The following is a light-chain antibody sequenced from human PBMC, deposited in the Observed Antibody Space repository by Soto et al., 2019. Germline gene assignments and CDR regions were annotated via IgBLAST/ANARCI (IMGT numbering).Light chain of an antibody. Sequence: QSVLTQPASVSGSPGQSITISCTGTSSDVGGYNYVSWYQQHPGKAPKLMIYEVSNRPSGVSNRFSGSKSGNTASLTISGLQAEDEADYYCSSYTSSSTYVFGTETKLTVL. J-gene: IGLJ1*01. CDR2: EVS. V-gene: IGLV2-14*01. CDR3: SSYTSSSTYV. CDR1: SSDVGGYNY.